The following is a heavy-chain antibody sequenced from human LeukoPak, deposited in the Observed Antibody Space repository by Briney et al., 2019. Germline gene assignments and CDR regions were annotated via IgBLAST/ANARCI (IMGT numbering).Heavy chain of an antibody. V-gene: IGHV3-21*04. J-gene: IGHJ6*03. CDR3: AKDYCSSTSCPGTQNYYYYMDV. CDR2: ISSSSSYI. D-gene: IGHD2-2*01. Sequence: GGSLRLSCAASGFTFSSYSMNWVRQAPGKGLEWVSSISSSSSYIYYADSVKSRFTISRDNSKNSLYLQMNSLRAEDTALYYCAKDYCSSTSCPGTQNYYYYMDVWGKGTTVTVSS. CDR1: GFTFSSYS.